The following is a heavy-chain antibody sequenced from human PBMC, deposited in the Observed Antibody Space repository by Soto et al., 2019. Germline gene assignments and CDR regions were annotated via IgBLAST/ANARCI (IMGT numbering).Heavy chain of an antibody. V-gene: IGHV5-10-1*01. J-gene: IGHJ6*02. D-gene: IGHD3-10*01. CDR2: IDPSDSYT. CDR3: ARHPSITMVRGVVYYYGMDV. CDR1: GYSFTSYW. Sequence: GESLKISCKGSGYSFTSYWISWVHQMPGKGLEWMGRIDPSDSYTNYSPSFQGHVTISADKSISTAYLQWSSLKASDTAMYYCARHPSITMVRGVVYYYGMDVWGQGTTVTVSS.